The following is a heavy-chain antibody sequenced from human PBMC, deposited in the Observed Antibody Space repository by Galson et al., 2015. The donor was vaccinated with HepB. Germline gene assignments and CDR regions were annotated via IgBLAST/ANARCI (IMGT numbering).Heavy chain of an antibody. CDR2: ISSSSSTI. J-gene: IGHJ6*02. Sequence: SLRLSCAASGFTFSSYSMNWVRQAPGKGLEWVSYISSSSSTIYYADSVKGRFTISRDNAKNSLYLQMNSLRAEDTAVYYCARTARGGVNYYYYYGMDVWGQGTTVTVSS. CDR3: ARTARGGVNYYYYYGMDV. D-gene: IGHD3-16*01. V-gene: IGHV3-48*01. CDR1: GFTFSSYS.